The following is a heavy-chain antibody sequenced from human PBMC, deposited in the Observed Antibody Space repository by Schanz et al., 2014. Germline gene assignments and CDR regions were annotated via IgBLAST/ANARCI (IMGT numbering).Heavy chain of an antibody. CDR3: ARDGVDAAAGGNY. Sequence: QVQVVQSGAEVKKPGASVKVSCKASGGTFSTYPINWLRQAPGQGLEWMGWITAYNGDTNYALKLQGRVTMTTDTSTSTVYMELSSLRSEDTAVYYCARDGVDAAAGGNYWGQGTLVTVSS. D-gene: IGHD6-13*01. CDR2: ITAYNGDT. V-gene: IGHV1-18*04. CDR1: GGTFSTYP. J-gene: IGHJ4*02.